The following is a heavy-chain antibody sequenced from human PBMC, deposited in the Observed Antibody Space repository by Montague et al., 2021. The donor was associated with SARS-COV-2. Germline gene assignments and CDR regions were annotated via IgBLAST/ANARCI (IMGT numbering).Heavy chain of an antibody. CDR2: VNQSRTT. J-gene: IGHJ3*01. Sequence: SETLSLTCAISGGSFSNYYWSWIRQLPGKGREWIGEVNQSRTTINNPPAKSGVTSSEDTSKNKFYLGLYSVTAADKAVYYCARGRRPVVVPGAGPAGRAFDFWGQGTMVAVSS. D-gene: IGHD2-2*01. CDR1: GGSFSNYY. V-gene: IGHV4-34*01. CDR3: ARGRRPVVVPGAGPAGRAFDF.